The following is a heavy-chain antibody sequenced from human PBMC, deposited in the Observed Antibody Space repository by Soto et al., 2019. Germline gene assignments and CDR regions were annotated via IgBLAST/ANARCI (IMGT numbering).Heavy chain of an antibody. CDR2: IIPIFGTA. J-gene: IGHJ4*02. V-gene: IGHV1-69*13. CDR1: GGTFSSYA. D-gene: IGHD3-10*01. Sequence: SVKVSCKASGGTFSSYAISWVRQAPGQGLEWMGGIIPIFGTANYAQKFQGRVTITADESTSTAYMELSSLRSEDTAVYYCARALVRGVIITGGVYWGQGTLVTVSS. CDR3: ARALVRGVIITGGVY.